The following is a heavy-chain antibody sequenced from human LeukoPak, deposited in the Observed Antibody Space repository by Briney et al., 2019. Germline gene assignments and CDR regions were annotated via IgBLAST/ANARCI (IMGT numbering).Heavy chain of an antibody. Sequence: PSETLSLTCAVYGGSFSGYWWSWVRLPPGKGLEWIGEINHRGSTNYNPSLKSRVTIAVDTSKIQFSLKLSSVTAADTAVYFCTRHAPHETGDKRGFEYWGQGTLVTVSS. J-gene: IGHJ4*02. CDR3: TRHAPHETGDKRGFEY. D-gene: IGHD4-23*01. CDR1: GGSFSGYW. V-gene: IGHV4-34*01. CDR2: INHRGST.